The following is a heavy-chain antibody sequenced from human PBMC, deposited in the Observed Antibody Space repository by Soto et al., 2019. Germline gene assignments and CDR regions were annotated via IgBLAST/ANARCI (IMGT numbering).Heavy chain of an antibody. CDR1: GGSISSYY. D-gene: IGHD3-3*01. Sequence: SETLSLTCTVSGGSISSYYWSWIRQPPGKGLEWIGYIYYSGSTNYNPSLKSRVTISVDTSKNQFSLKLSSVTAADTAVYYCARRARGNFWSGYYTDYYYYMDVWGKGTTVTVSS. CDR3: ARRARGNFWSGYYTDYYYYMDV. V-gene: IGHV4-59*08. J-gene: IGHJ6*03. CDR2: IYYSGST.